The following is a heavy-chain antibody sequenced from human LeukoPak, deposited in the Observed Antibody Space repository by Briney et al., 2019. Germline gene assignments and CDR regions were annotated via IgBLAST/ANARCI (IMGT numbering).Heavy chain of an antibody. Sequence: GGSLRLSCAASGFIFSTYTMSWVRQAPGKGLEWVSSVSGNGYSAEATYYADSVKVRFSISRDDSKNTMYLEMTSLRVEDTALYFCAKRGGNSRGTYFDYWGHGILVTVSA. J-gene: IGHJ4*01. CDR1: GFIFSTYT. D-gene: IGHD4-23*01. V-gene: IGHV3-23*01. CDR3: AKRGGNSRGTYFDY. CDR2: VSGNGYSAEAT.